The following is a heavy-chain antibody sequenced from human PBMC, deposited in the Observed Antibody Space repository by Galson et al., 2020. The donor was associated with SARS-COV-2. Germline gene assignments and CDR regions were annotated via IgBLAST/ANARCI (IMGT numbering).Heavy chain of an antibody. CDR3: GSWAGTDKTGYFLGPLDY. CDR2: ISGYNGNT. J-gene: IGHJ4*02. V-gene: IGHV1-18*04. CDR1: GYSFSNHG. Sequence: ASVKVSCKASGYSFSNHGVGWVRQAPGQGLQWMGWISGYNGNTKYAQNFQGRVTMTTDTSTNTAYMELKSLSSDDTAVYYCGSWAGTDKTGYFLGPLDYWGQGTLVTVSS. D-gene: IGHD3-9*01.